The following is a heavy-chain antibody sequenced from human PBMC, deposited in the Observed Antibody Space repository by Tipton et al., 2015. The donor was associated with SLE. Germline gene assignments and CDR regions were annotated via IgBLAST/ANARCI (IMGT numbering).Heavy chain of an antibody. J-gene: IGHJ6*02. D-gene: IGHD4-17*01. V-gene: IGHV3-30*04. CDR2: MSFDGKTK. CDR1: GFTFSSSA. Sequence: SLRLSCAASGFTFSSSAMHWVRQAPGKGLEWVAVMSFDGKTKYYADSVKGRFTISRDNSKNTLYLEMNSLRTEDTAMYYCAKVGPLTYGDTDYYGMDVWGQGTTVIVSS. CDR3: AKVGPLTYGDTDYYGMDV.